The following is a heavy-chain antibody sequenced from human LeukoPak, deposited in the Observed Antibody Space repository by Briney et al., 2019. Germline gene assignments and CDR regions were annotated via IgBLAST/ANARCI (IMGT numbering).Heavy chain of an antibody. J-gene: IGHJ5*02. Sequence: GRSLRLSCVASGFSLINFQMYWVRQAPGKGLEWVSIISLDRSTEFYADSVKGRFTISRDTASNTMHLEMNNLRIEDTAVYYCMRDYMGWFDPWGQGSLVTVSS. CDR2: ISLDRSTE. V-gene: IGHV3-30-3*01. CDR3: MRDYMGWFDP. D-gene: IGHD3-10*01. CDR1: GFSLINFQ.